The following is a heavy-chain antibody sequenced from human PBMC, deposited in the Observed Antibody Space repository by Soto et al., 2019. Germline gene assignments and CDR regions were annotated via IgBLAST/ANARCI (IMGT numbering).Heavy chain of an antibody. CDR2: INLNSGGT. CDR3: AREYYYGSWSLFS. J-gene: IGHJ5*02. D-gene: IGHD3-10*01. CDR1: GYTFTGYY. Sequence: ASVKVSCKASGYTFTGYYMHWVRQAPGQGLEWMGWINLNSGGTNYAQKFQGRVTMTRDTAISTAYMELSRLRSDDTAVYYCAREYYYGSWSLFSWGQGTLVTVSS. V-gene: IGHV1-2*02.